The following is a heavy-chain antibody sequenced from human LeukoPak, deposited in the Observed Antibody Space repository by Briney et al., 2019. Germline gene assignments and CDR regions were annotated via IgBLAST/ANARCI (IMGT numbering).Heavy chain of an antibody. Sequence: SQTLSLTCTVSGRSISSGGYYWSWIRQHPGTGLEWIGYIYDSGSTYYNPSLKSRVTISVDTSKNQFSLKLSSVTAADTAVYYCARDQYCSSTSCPSYYYYGMDVWGKGTTVTVSS. D-gene: IGHD2-2*01. CDR3: ARDQYCSSTSCPSYYYYGMDV. CDR2: IYDSGST. J-gene: IGHJ6*04. CDR1: GRSISSGGYY. V-gene: IGHV4-31*03.